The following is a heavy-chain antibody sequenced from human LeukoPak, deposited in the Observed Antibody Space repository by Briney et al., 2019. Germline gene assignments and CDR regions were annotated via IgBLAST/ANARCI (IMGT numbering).Heavy chain of an antibody. CDR3: ARDPGLLWYFDL. Sequence: ASVKVSCKASGGTFSSYAISWVRQAPGQGLEWMGRIIPIFGTANYAQKFQGRVTITTDESTSTAYMELSSLRSEDTAVYYCARDPGLLWYFDLWGRGTLVTASS. CDR2: IIPIFGTA. CDR1: GGTFSSYA. J-gene: IGHJ2*01. V-gene: IGHV1-69*05. D-gene: IGHD2-15*01.